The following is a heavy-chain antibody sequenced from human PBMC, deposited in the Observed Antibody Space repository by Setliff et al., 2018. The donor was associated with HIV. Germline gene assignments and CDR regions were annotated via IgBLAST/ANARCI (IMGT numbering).Heavy chain of an antibody. Sequence: PGGSLRLSCAASGFTFSSYSMNWVRQAPGKGLEWVSSISSSSSYIYYADSVKGRFTISRDNAKNSLYLQMNSLRAEDTAVYYCARQDDYFDSSGYYLGYDGFDIWGQGTMVTVSS. J-gene: IGHJ3*02. CDR1: GFTFSSYS. CDR3: ARQDDYFDSSGYYLGYDGFDI. V-gene: IGHV3-21*01. D-gene: IGHD3-22*01. CDR2: ISSSSSYI.